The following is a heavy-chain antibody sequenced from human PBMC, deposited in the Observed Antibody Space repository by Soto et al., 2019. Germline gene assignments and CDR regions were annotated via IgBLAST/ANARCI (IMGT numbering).Heavy chain of an antibody. D-gene: IGHD4-17*01. V-gene: IGHV4-31*03. J-gene: IGHJ5*02. CDR1: GGSISSGGYY. CDR3: ARERMTTVDAP. CDR2: IYYSGST. Sequence: SETLSLTCTVSGGSISSGGYYWSWIRQHPGKGLEWIGYIYYSGSTYYNPSLKSRVTISVDTSKNQFSLKLSSVTAADTAVYYYARERMTTVDAPWGQGTLVTVSS.